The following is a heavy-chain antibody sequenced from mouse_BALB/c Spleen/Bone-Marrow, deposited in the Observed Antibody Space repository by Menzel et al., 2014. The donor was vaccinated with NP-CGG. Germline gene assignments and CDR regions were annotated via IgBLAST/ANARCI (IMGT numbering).Heavy chain of an antibody. J-gene: IGHJ3*01. CDR3: ARGGIYYGSSSFAY. CDR1: GYTFIDYA. Sequence: QVHVKQPGPELVRPGVSVKISCKGSGYTFIDYAMHWVKQSHAKSLEWIGVISTYSGDTNYNQKFKGKATMTVDKSSSAAYMELARLTSEDSAIYYCARGGIYYGSSSFAYWGQGTLVTVSA. D-gene: IGHD1-1*01. V-gene: IGHV1-67*01. CDR2: ISTYSGDT.